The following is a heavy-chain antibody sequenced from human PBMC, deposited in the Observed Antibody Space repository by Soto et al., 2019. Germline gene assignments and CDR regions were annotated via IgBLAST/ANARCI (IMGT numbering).Heavy chain of an antibody. D-gene: IGHD3-16*01. CDR2: ISANNGNT. CDR1: GYTFTSYG. Sequence: QVQLVQSGAEVKKPWASVKVSCKASGYTFTSYGISWVRQAPGQGLEWMGWISANNGNTKYAQKLQGRVTMTTDTSTSTDYMELRSLSSDDTYVYCCARYMHVGVFDYWGQGTLVTVSS. J-gene: IGHJ4*02. CDR3: ARYMHVGVFDY. V-gene: IGHV1-18*01.